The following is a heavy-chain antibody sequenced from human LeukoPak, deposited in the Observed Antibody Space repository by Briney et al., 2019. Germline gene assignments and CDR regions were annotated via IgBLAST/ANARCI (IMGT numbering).Heavy chain of an antibody. D-gene: IGHD1-1*01. J-gene: IGHJ3*02. Sequence: GGSLRLSCVVSGFTLTSDKMHWVRQAPGKGLVWVSRFHSDGGSTTYADSVRGRFASSRDNTKNTLYLQMNSLRAEDTAVYYCARGSSNWNNAFDIWGQGTMVIVSS. V-gene: IGHV3-74*01. CDR2: FHSDGGST. CDR3: ARGSSNWNNAFDI. CDR1: GFTLTSDK.